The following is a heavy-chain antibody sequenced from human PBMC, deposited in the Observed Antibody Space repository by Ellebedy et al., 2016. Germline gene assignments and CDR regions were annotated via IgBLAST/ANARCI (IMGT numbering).Heavy chain of an antibody. CDR1: GGSISGSKDY. J-gene: IGHJ4*02. V-gene: IGHV4-39*07. Sequence: SETLSLXXSVSGGSISGSKDYWDWIRQPPGKGLEWIGSIYYSGSTYYNPSLKSRLTMSVDTSKNQFSLNLSSVTAADTAVYYCARENYDFWSGYYTLFDYWGQGTRVTVSS. D-gene: IGHD3-3*01. CDR3: ARENYDFWSGYYTLFDY. CDR2: IYYSGST.